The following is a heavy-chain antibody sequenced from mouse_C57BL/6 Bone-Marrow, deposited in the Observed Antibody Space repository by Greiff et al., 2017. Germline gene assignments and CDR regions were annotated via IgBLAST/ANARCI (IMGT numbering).Heavy chain of an antibody. J-gene: IGHJ2*01. CDR3: TLYGSSGRSFDY. V-gene: IGHV14-4*01. CDR1: GFNIKDDY. Sequence: VQLQQSGAELVRPGASVKLSCTASGFNIKDDYMHWVKQRPEQGLEWIGWIDPENGDTEYASKFQGKATITADTSSNTAYLQLSSLTSEDTAVYYCTLYGSSGRSFDYWGQGTTLTVSS. CDR2: IDPENGDT. D-gene: IGHD1-1*01.